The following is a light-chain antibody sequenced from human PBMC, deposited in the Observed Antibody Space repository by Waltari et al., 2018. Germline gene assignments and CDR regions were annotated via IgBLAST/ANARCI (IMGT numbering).Light chain of an antibody. CDR1: SSNIGAGYG. J-gene: IGLJ3*02. CDR2: ANT. Sequence: QRVTISCTGSSSNIGAGYGIHWYQQLPGTAPKLLIYANTNRPSGVPDRFSGSKSGTSVSLAIAGLQAEDEADYYCQVYDTSLSGVVFGGGTKLTVL. V-gene: IGLV1-40*01. CDR3: QVYDTSLSGVV.